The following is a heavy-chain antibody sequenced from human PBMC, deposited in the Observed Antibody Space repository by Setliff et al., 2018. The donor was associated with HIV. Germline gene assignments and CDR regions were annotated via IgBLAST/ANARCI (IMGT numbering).Heavy chain of an antibody. CDR2: ISYNGIT. Sequence: SETLSLTCSVSGGSMRNYYWSWIRQPPRKGLEWVGYISYNGITTYNPSLKSRVTISVDTSKNQFSLKLTSVTAADTAVHYCARHRPWEVDVFDIWGQGTMVTVSS. V-gene: IGHV4-59*08. J-gene: IGHJ3*02. CDR3: ARHRPWEVDVFDI. D-gene: IGHD1-26*01. CDR1: GGSMRNYY.